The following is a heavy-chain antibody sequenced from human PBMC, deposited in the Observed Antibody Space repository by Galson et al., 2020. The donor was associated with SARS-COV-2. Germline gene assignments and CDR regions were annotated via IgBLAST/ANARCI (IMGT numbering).Heavy chain of an antibody. J-gene: IGHJ4*02. CDR3: ARAGLNYYVSPRHLGY. V-gene: IGHV3-11*01. CDR2: VSMKGSTN. Sequence: YVSMKGSTNDYADSVKSRFTISRDNAKNSLYLQMNSLRAEDTAVYYCARAGLNYYVSPRHLGYWGKGILVRVCS. D-gene: IGHD3-10*02.